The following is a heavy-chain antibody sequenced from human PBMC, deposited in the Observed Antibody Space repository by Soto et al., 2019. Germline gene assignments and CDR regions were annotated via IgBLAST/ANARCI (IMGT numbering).Heavy chain of an antibody. Sequence: GGSLRLSCEGSGFTFSDYYMSWIRQAPGRGLEWISYSSNSGTFTRYSDSVKGRFSISRDNTKNFLYLQMNSLRAEDTAVYYCARSGDNYNVLDSWGQGTLVTVSS. CDR2: SSNSGTFT. V-gene: IGHV3-11*06. D-gene: IGHD3-10*02. CDR3: ARSGDNYNVLDS. J-gene: IGHJ4*02. CDR1: GFTFSDYY.